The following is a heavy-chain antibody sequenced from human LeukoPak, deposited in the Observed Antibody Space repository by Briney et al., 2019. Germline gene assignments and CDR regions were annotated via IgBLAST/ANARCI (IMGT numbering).Heavy chain of an antibody. J-gene: IGHJ6*03. CDR1: GFTFDDYA. V-gene: IGHV3-43D*03. CDR3: AKDGEDYYDSTGWSYMDV. CDR2: ISWDGGST. D-gene: IGHD3-22*01. Sequence: PGGSLRLSCAASGFTFDDYAMHWVRQAPGKGLEWVSLISWDGGSTYYADSVKGRLTISRDNSKNSLYLQMNSLRAEDTALYYCAKDGEDYYDSTGWSYMDVWGKGTTVTVSS.